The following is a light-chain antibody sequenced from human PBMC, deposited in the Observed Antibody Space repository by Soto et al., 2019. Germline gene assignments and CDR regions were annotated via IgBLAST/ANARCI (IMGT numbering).Light chain of an antibody. CDR1: SSDVGGFNY. CDR3: SSYRNSRTVV. V-gene: IGLV2-14*01. CDR2: DVS. J-gene: IGLJ2*01. Sequence: QSALTQPASVSGSPGQSITISCTGTSSDVGGFNYVSWYQQHPGKAPKLIIYDVSNRPSGVSNRFSGSKSGNTASLTISGLQDEDEADYYCSSYRNSRTVVFGGGTQLTVL.